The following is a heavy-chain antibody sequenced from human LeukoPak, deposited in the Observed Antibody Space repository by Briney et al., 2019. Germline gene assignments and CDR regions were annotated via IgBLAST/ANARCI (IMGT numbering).Heavy chain of an antibody. CDR3: ARDKGDYDTSGSLFVF. D-gene: IGHD3-22*01. V-gene: IGHV3-7*03. CDR1: GFTFSRYW. Sequence: GGSLRLSCAASGFTFSRYWMTWVRQVPRKGLEWVANIKQDGSKQYYVDSVKGRFTISRDNAKNSLYLQMNSLRAEDTAVYYCARDKGDYDTSGSLFVFGGQGTPVTVSS. CDR2: IKQDGSKQ. J-gene: IGHJ4*02.